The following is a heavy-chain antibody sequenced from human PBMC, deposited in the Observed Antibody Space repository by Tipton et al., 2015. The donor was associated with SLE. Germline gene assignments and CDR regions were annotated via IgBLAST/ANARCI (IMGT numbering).Heavy chain of an antibody. D-gene: IGHD5-18*01. CDR1: GFTFSSHG. J-gene: IGHJ3*02. CDR2: IWYDGSEK. Sequence: SGFTFSSHGMHWVRQAPGKGLEWVAVIWYDGSEKYHADSVKGRFTISRDNSKNTLYLQMNSLRAEDTAVYYCAKEDLGYAYAFDIWGQGTMVTVSS. V-gene: IGHV3-33*06. CDR3: AKEDLGYAYAFDI.